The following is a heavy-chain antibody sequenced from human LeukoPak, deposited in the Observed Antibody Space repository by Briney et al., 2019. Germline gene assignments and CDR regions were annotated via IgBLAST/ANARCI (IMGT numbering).Heavy chain of an antibody. CDR2: INTNGDNT. V-gene: IGHV3-64*05. Sequence: GGSLRLSCSASGFTFSNYPMHWVRQAPGKGLEYVSAINTNGDNTYYADSVKGRFTISRDNSKNTHYIQMSSLRAEDTAVYHCVKKRSAGSGSYYDYWGEGTLVTVSS. CDR1: GFTFSNYP. D-gene: IGHD3-10*01. J-gene: IGHJ4*02. CDR3: VKKRSAGSGSYYDY.